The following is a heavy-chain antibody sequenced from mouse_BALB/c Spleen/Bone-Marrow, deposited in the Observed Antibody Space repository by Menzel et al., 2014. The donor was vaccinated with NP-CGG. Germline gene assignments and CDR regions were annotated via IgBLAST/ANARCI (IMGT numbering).Heavy chain of an antibody. CDR3: ARGLDY. V-gene: IGHV5-6-3*01. CDR2: INTNGGNT. Sequence: EVQLQQSGGGLVQPGGSLKLSCAASGFTFSSYGMSWVRQTPDKRLGLVATINTNGGNTYYPDSVKGRFTISRDNAKNTLYLQMSSLKSEDTAMYYCARGLDYWGQGTTLTVSS. J-gene: IGHJ2*01. CDR1: GFTFSSYG.